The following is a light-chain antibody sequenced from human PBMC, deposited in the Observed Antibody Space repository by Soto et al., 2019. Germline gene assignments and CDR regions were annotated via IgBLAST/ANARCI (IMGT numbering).Light chain of an antibody. Sequence: EIVLTQSPATLSSFPGDRVTLSCRASQAVNTRLAWYQHRPGQAPRLLIYLASNRAAGVPARFSGSGSGTDFTLTISRLEPEDFAVYYCQHYGSSLWTFGQGTKVEIK. CDR3: QHYGSSLWT. CDR2: LAS. CDR1: QAVNTR. V-gene: IGKV3-20*01. J-gene: IGKJ1*01.